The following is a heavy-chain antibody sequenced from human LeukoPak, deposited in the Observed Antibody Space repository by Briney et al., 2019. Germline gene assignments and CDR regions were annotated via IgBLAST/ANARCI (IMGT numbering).Heavy chain of an antibody. V-gene: IGHV4-30-4*02. CDR1: GGSISSGDYY. J-gene: IGHJ5*02. Sequence: SETLSLTCTVSGGSISSGDYYWSWIRQPPGKGLEWIGYIYYSGSTYYNPSLKSRVTISVDTSKNQFSLKLSSVTAADTAVYYCARGLDTAMVGDWFDPWGQGTLVTVSS. CDR2: IYYSGST. CDR3: ARGLDTAMVGDWFDP. D-gene: IGHD5-18*01.